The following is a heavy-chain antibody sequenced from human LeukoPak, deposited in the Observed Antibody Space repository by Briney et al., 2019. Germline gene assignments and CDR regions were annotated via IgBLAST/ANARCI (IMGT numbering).Heavy chain of an antibody. V-gene: IGHV3-30-3*01. Sequence: GGSLRLSCAASGFTFSSYAMRWVRQAPGKGLEWVAVISYDGSNKYYADSVKGRFTISRDNSKNTLYLQMNSLRAEDTAVYYCAREGDAESFDYWGQGTLVTVSS. CDR3: AREGDAESFDY. CDR1: GFTFSSYA. CDR2: ISYDGSNK. J-gene: IGHJ4*02.